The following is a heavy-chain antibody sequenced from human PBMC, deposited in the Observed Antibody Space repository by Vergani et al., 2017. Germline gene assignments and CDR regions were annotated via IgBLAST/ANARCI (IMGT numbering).Heavy chain of an antibody. Sequence: QVQLVQSGAEVKKPGASVKVSCKASGYTFTGYYMHWVRQAPGQGLEWMGWINLNSGGTNYAQKFQGRVTMTRDTSISTAYMELSRLRSDDTAVYYCARGPPPPNYYDSTSGYYYYMDVWGK. J-gene: IGHJ6*03. CDR3: ARGPPPPNYYDSTSGYYYYMDV. CDR1: GYTFTGYY. CDR2: INLNSGGT. V-gene: IGHV1-2*02. D-gene: IGHD3-22*01.